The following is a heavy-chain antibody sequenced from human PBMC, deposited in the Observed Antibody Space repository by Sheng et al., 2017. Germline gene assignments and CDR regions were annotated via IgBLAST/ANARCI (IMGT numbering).Heavy chain of an antibody. V-gene: IGHV3-7*01. CDR3: ARTQRSSLDC. CDR1: GFRFSNYW. Sequence: EVQLVASGGGLVQPGGSLRLSCVDSGFRFSNYWMSWVRQTPGLGLEWLANIKDDGSDENYLDSVRGRFIISRDNAKNSLYLQMNSLTVEDTGVYYCARTQRSSLDCWGQGTLVTVXS. D-gene: IGHD3-10*01. J-gene: IGHJ4*02. CDR2: IKDDGSDE.